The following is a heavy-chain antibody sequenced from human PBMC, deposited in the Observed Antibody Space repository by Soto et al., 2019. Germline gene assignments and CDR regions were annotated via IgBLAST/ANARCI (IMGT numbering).Heavy chain of an antibody. CDR3: AIDEGGRGYSDYHYHYGVDV. J-gene: IGHJ6*02. D-gene: IGHD2-15*01. CDR1: GGSMRSYY. V-gene: IGHV4-59*01. Sequence: PSETLSLTCTVSGGSMRSYYWSWIRQPPGKGLEWIGYIYYSGSANYNPSLKSRVTISVDTSKSQFSLKLTSVTAADTAVYYCAIDEGGRGYSDYHYHYGVDVWGQGTTVTVSS. CDR2: IYYSGSA.